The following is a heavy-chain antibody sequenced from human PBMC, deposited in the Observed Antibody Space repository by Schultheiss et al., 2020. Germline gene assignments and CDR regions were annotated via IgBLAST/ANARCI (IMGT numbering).Heavy chain of an antibody. D-gene: IGHD3-10*01. Sequence: SETLSLTCTVSGGSISSSSYYWGWIRQPPGKGLEWIGSIYYSGSTYYNPSLKSRVTISVDTSKNQFSLKLSSVTAADTAVYYCAKSEGRGVDWFDPWGQGTLVTFSS. CDR1: GGSISSSSYY. CDR2: IYYSGST. J-gene: IGHJ5*02. CDR3: AKSEGRGVDWFDP. V-gene: IGHV4-39*07.